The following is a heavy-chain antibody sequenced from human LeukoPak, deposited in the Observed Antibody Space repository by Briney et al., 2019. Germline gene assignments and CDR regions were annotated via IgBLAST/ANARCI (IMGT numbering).Heavy chain of an antibody. CDR1: GFTVSSNY. J-gene: IGHJ4*02. CDR3: ARDGYDILTGYYDY. V-gene: IGHV3-66*01. D-gene: IGHD3-9*01. Sequence: GGSLRLSCAASGFTVSSNYMSWVRQAPGKGLEWVSVIYSGGSTYYADSAKGRFTISRDNSKNTLYLQMNSLRAEDTAVYYCARDGYDILTGYYDYWGQGTLVTVSS. CDR2: IYSGGST.